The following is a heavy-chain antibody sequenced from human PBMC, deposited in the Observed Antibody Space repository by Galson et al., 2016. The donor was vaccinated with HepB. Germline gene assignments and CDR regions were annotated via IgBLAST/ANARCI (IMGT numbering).Heavy chain of an antibody. CDR1: GYSFLRFT. V-gene: IGHV7-4-1*02. CDR2: INTNTGNP. J-gene: IGHJ3*02. D-gene: IGHD6-13*01. Sequence: VSCKASGYSFLRFTLNWVRQAPGQGLEWMGWINTNTGNPTYAQGFTGRFVFSLDTSVSTAYLQISSLKAEDTAVYYCARESEAAVGRDAFDIWSKGTMVTGS. CDR3: ARESEAAVGRDAFDI.